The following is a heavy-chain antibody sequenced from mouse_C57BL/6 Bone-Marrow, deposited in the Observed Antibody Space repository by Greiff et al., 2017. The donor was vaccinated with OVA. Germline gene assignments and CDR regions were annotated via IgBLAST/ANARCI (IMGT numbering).Heavy chain of an antibody. CDR3: AYDYDYAYYAMDY. CDR2: IYPRSGNT. Sequence: QVQLQQSGAELARPGASVKLSCKASGYTFTSYGISWVKQRTGQGLEWIGEIYPRSGNTYYNEKFKGKATMPADKSSSTAYLELRSLTSEDSAVYFCAYDYDYAYYAMDYWGQGTAVTVSS. V-gene: IGHV1-81*01. CDR1: GYTFTSYG. D-gene: IGHD2-4*01. J-gene: IGHJ4*01.